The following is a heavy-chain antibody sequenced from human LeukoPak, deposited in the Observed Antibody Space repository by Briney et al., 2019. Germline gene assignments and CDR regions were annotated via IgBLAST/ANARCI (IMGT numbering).Heavy chain of an antibody. CDR2: IAHSGDT. Sequence: PSETLSLTCTVSGGSITSYYWSWIRQPPGKGLECIAYIAHSGDTNYNPSLKSRATISMDTSKNQFPLKLNSVTAADTAVYYCARTARVFDFWGQGIQVTVSS. CDR1: GGSITSYY. V-gene: IGHV4-59*08. J-gene: IGHJ4*02. CDR3: ARTARVFDF. D-gene: IGHD5-18*01.